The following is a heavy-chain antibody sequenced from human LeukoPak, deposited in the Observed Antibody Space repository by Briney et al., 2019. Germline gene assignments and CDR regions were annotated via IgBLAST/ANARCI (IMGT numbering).Heavy chain of an antibody. CDR2: INFGGSI. CDR1: GGSFRGYY. Sequence: SETLSLTCAVYGGSFRGYYWSWIRQPPGKGLEWIGEINFGGSINYTPSLKSRVTISVDTSKNQFSLKLSSVTAADTAVYYCARQAYSSNLGWFDPWGQGTLVTVSS. D-gene: IGHD6-13*01. J-gene: IGHJ5*02. V-gene: IGHV4-34*01. CDR3: ARQAYSSNLGWFDP.